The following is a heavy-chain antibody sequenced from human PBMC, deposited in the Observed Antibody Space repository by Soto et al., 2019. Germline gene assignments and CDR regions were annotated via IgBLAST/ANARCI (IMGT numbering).Heavy chain of an antibody. CDR1: GFTFSSYG. Sequence: GGSLRLSCAGSGFTFSSYGMHWVRQAPGKGLEWVAVISYDGSNKYYADSVKGRFTISRDNSKNTLYLQMNSLRAEDTAVYYCAKDKWELGTRALDYWGQGTLVTVSS. J-gene: IGHJ4*02. D-gene: IGHD1-26*01. CDR3: AKDKWELGTRALDY. V-gene: IGHV3-30*18. CDR2: ISYDGSNK.